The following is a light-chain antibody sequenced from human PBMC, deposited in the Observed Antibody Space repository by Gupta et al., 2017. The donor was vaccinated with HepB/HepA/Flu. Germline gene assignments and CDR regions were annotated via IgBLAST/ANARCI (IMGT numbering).Light chain of an antibody. Sequence: DIQMTQSPSSLSASVGDRVTITCRASQGITNYLAWYQQKPGKAPKLLIYAVSTVQSGVPSRFSGSGSGTDFTLTISGLQPEDVANYYCQKYNSAPLTFGRGTKVEIK. CDR3: QKYNSAPLT. CDR1: QGITNY. V-gene: IGKV1-27*01. CDR2: AVS. J-gene: IGKJ4*01.